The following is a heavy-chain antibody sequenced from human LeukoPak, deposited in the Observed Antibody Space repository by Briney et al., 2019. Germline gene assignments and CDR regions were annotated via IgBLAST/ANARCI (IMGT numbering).Heavy chain of an antibody. D-gene: IGHD2-15*01. CDR3: ARSIRLGYCSGGSCIDY. Sequence: ASVKVSCKASGYTFTGYYMHWVRQAPGQGLEWMGWINPNSGGTNYAQKFQGRVTITRNTSISTAYMELSSLRSEDTAVYYCARSIRLGYCSGGSCIDYWGQGPWSPSPQ. CDR2: INPNSGGT. V-gene: IGHV1-2*02. CDR1: GYTFTGYY. J-gene: IGHJ4*02.